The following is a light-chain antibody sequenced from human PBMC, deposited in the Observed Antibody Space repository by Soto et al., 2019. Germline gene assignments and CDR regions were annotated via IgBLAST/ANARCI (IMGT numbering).Light chain of an antibody. CDR2: EVS. J-gene: IGLJ3*02. Sequence: QSALTHPPSASGSLGQSVTISCTGTSSDIGDYNYVSWYQQHAGKAPKLMIYEVSQRPSGVPDRFSGSKSGNTASLTVSGLQAEDEADYYCGSYVGSKSFVFGGGTKVTVL. V-gene: IGLV2-8*01. CDR3: GSYVGSKSFV. CDR1: SSDIGDYNY.